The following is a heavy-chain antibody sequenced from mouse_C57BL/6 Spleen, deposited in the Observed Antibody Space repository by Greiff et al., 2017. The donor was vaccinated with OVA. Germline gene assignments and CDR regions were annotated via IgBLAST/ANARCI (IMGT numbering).Heavy chain of an antibody. D-gene: IGHD2-4*01. CDR3: ARSYDYDVRGGYFDY. CDR1: GYAFTNYL. CDR2: INPGSGGT. V-gene: IGHV1-54*01. Sequence: VQLQQSGAELVRPGTSVKVSCKASGYAFTNYLIEWVKQRPGQGLEWIGVINPGSGGTNYNEKFKGKATLTADKSSSTAYMQLSSLTSEDSAVYFCARSYDYDVRGGYFDYWGQGTTLTVSS. J-gene: IGHJ2*01.